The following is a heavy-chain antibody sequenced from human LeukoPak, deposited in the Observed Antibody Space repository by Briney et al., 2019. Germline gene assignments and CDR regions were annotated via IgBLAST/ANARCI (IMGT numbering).Heavy chain of an antibody. CDR3: ARPLEYYDSSGLGY. CDR2: IYYSGSA. D-gene: IGHD3-22*01. Sequence: SETLSLTCTVSGGSISGYYWSWIRRPPGKGLEWIGYIYYSGSANYNPSLKSRVTISVDTSKNQFSLKLSSVTAADTAVYYCARPLEYYDSSGLGYWGQGTLVTVSS. J-gene: IGHJ4*02. V-gene: IGHV4-59*08. CDR1: GGSISGYY.